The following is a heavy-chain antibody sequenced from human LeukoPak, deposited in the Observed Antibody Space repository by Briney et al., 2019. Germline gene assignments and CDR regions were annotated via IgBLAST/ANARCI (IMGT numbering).Heavy chain of an antibody. V-gene: IGHV3-21*01. D-gene: IGHD3-3*01. CDR1: GFTFSSYS. J-gene: IGHJ5*02. CDR2: ISSSSSYI. Sequence: AGGSLRLSCAASGFTFSSYSMNWVRQAPGKGLEWVSSISSSSSYIYYADSVKGRFTISRDNAKNSLYLQMNSLRAEDTAVYYCARGGPALRFLEWLTGFDPWGQGTLVTVSS. CDR3: ARGGPALRFLEWLTGFDP.